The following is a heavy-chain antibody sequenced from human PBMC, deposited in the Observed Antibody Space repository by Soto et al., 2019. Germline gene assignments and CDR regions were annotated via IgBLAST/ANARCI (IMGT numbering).Heavy chain of an antibody. V-gene: IGHV3-33*01. Sequence: QVQLVESGGGVVQPGRSLRLSCAASGFTFSTYGMHWVRQAPGKGLEWVAVIWFDGTNIYYADSVKGRFSISRDTSKNTLNLQMNGLRADDTAVYYCARNLCDFVRSYYYGLDVWGQGTTVTVSS. CDR3: ARNLCDFVRSYYYGLDV. D-gene: IGHD2-21*02. CDR2: IWFDGTNI. CDR1: GFTFSTYG. J-gene: IGHJ6*02.